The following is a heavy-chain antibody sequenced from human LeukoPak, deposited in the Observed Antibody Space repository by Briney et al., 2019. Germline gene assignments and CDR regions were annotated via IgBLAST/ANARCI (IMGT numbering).Heavy chain of an antibody. Sequence: PGGSLRLPCAVSGFTFSDYYVSWIRQATGKGLEWVSYISRSGSPIYYADSVKGRFTISRDNAKNSLYLQMNSLRAEDTAVYYCARDGPTRLRYFDWSLRRAIDYWGQGTLVTVPS. D-gene: IGHD3-9*01. J-gene: IGHJ4*02. V-gene: IGHV3-11*01. CDR2: ISRSGSPI. CDR1: GFTFSDYY. CDR3: ARDGPTRLRYFDWSLRRAIDY.